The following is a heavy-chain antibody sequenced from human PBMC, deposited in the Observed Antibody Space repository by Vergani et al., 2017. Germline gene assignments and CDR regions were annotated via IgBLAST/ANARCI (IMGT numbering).Heavy chain of an antibody. Sequence: QVTLKESGPALVKPTQTLTLTCTFSGFLLTTSAMRVSWIRQPPGRALEWLARIEWDDEKFYNTSLKDRLSISKDTSKSQVVLTMTNMDPLDTATYYCARDYRGDFFDHWGQGTLVTVTS. CDR2: IEWDDEK. CDR3: ARDYRGDFFDH. D-gene: IGHD4/OR15-4a*01. J-gene: IGHJ4*02. V-gene: IGHV2-70*04. CDR1: GFLLTTSAMR.